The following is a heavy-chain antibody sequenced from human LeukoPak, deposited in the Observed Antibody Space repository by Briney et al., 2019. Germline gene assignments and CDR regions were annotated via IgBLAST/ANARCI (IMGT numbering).Heavy chain of an antibody. CDR3: ARHYPYGSGSYSPFYFDY. Sequence: PSETLSLTCTASGDSISSYYWSWTRQPPGKGLAWIGYIYYSGSTNYNPSLKSRVTISVDTSKNQFSLKLSSVTAADTGVYYCARHYPYGSGSYSPFYFDYWGQGTLVTVSS. CDR1: GDSISSYY. CDR2: IYYSGST. J-gene: IGHJ4*02. D-gene: IGHD3-10*01. V-gene: IGHV4-59*08.